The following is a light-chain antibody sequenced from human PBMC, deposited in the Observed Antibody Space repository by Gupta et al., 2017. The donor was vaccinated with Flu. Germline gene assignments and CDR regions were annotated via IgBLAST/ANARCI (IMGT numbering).Light chain of an antibody. V-gene: IGKV4-1*01. CDR1: QSVLYSSNNKNS. Sequence: DIVMTQSPDSLAVSLGERATINCKSSQSVLYSSNNKNSLVWYQQKPGQPPKLLIYWASIRESGVPDRFSGSGSGTDFTLTISSLQAEDVAVYYCQQYYTTPFTFGPGTKVDIK. CDR3: QQYYTTPFT. CDR2: WAS. J-gene: IGKJ3*01.